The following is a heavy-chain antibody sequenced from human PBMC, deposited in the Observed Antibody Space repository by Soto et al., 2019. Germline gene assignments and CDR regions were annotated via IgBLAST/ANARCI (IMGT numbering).Heavy chain of an antibody. V-gene: IGHV3-23*01. CDR2: MRSGGDR. CDR3: AKGGGSYFRYFDV. J-gene: IGHJ2*01. D-gene: IGHD1-26*01. CDR1: GFIFSTYA. Sequence: EVQLLESGGGSVQPGGSLRLSCAASGFIFSTYAMTWVRQAPGQGLEWVSTMRSGGDRYYAVSVEDRFTIPRDNSKDMLYLQMNSLRVEDTAVYYCAKGGGSYFRYFDVWGRGTLVTVSS.